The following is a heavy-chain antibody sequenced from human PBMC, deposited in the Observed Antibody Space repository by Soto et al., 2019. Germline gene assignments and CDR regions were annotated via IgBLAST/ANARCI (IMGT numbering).Heavy chain of an antibody. Sequence: ASVKVSCKASGYTFTSYYMHWVRQAPGQGLEWMGIINPSGGSTSYAQKFQGRVTMTRGTSTSTVCMELSSLRSEDTAVYYCARELRFLEWLPDPLYYYGMDVWGQGTTVTVSS. D-gene: IGHD3-3*01. V-gene: IGHV1-46*01. CDR2: INPSGGST. J-gene: IGHJ6*02. CDR1: GYTFTSYY. CDR3: ARELRFLEWLPDPLYYYGMDV.